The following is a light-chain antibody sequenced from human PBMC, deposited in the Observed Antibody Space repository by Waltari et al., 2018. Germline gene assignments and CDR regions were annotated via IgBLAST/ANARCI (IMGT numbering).Light chain of an antibody. J-gene: IGLJ3*02. CDR3: CSYADSYTAV. Sequence: QSALTQPRSVSGSPGQSVTISCTGTSSDVGGYYYVSWYQHHPGKAPKLMLYDVTKRPSGVPGRFSGSKSGNTASLTISGLQAEDEADYYCCSYADSYTAVFGGGTTLTVL. V-gene: IGLV2-11*01. CDR2: DVT. CDR1: SSDVGGYYY.